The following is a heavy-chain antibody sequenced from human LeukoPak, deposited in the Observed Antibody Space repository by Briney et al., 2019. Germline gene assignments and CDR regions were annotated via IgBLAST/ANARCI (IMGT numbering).Heavy chain of an antibody. J-gene: IGHJ4*02. CDR3: AKGPAYYFDS. V-gene: IGHV3-43*02. CDR2: ISGDVSIT. Sequence: QPGGSLRLSCAASGFTFDGYAMHWVRQAPGKGLEWASLISGDVSITYYADSVKGRFTISRDNSKNSLYLQMNSLRTEDTALYFCAKGPAYYFDSWGQGTLVTVSP. CDR1: GFTFDGYA.